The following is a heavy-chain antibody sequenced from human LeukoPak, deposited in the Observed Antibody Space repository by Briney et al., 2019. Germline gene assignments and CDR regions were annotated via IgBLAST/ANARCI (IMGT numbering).Heavy chain of an antibody. J-gene: IGHJ6*03. Sequence: GGSLTLSCAASGFTFSVCSMNWVRQAPGKGLEWVSSISSSSSYIYYADSVKGRFTISRDNAKNSLYLQMNSLRAEDTAVYYCARDGYCSSTSCYVYYYYMDVWGKGTTVTVSS. D-gene: IGHD2-2*03. CDR1: GFTFSVCS. V-gene: IGHV3-21*01. CDR2: ISSSSSYI. CDR3: ARDGYCSSTSCYVYYYYMDV.